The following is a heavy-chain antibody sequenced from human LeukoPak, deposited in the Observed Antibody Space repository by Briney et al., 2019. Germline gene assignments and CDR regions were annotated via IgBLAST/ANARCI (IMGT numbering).Heavy chain of an antibody. CDR3: ASTEVVAAHFDY. D-gene: IGHD2-15*01. J-gene: IGHJ4*02. V-gene: IGHV3-23*01. CDR1: GFTFSSYA. Sequence: PGGSLRLSCAASGFTFSSYAMSWVRQAPGKGLEWVSAISGSGGSTYYADSVKGRFTISRDNSKNMLYLQMNSLRAEDTAVYYCASTEVVAAHFDYWGQGTLVTASS. CDR2: ISGSGGST.